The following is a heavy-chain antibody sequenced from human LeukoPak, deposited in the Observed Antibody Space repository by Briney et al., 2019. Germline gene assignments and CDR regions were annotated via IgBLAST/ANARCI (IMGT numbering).Heavy chain of an antibody. CDR1: GGSISSGDYY. J-gene: IGHJ4*02. D-gene: IGHD1-26*01. Sequence: SQTLSLTCTVSGGSISSGDYYWSWIRQPPGKGLEWIGYIYYSGSTYYNPSLKSRVTISVDTSKNQFSLKLSSVTAADTAVYYCARHKTGGTYPLDYWGQGTLVTVSS. CDR3: ARHKTGGTYPLDY. V-gene: IGHV4-30-4*01. CDR2: IYYSGST.